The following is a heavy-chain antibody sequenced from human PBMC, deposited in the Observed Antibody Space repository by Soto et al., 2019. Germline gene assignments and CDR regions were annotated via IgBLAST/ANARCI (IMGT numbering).Heavy chain of an antibody. V-gene: IGHV4-34*01. D-gene: IGHD6-19*01. CDR3: ARGGEQWLVDYYYGMDV. Sequence: SETLSLTCAVYGGSISGYYWSWIRQPPGKGLEWIGEINHSGSTNYNPSLKSRVTISVDTSKNQFSLKLSSVTAADTAVYYCARGGEQWLVDYYYGMDVWGQGTTVNVSS. CDR2: INHSGST. CDR1: GGSISGYY. J-gene: IGHJ6*02.